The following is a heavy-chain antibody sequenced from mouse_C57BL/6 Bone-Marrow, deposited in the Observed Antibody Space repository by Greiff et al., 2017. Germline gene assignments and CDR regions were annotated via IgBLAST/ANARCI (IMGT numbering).Heavy chain of an antibody. CDR3: ARRGDGRDWYFDV. V-gene: IGHV5-6*03. Sequence: EVKLMESGGGLVKPGGSLKLSCAASGFTFSSYGMSWVRQTPDKRLEWVATISSGGSYTYYPDSGKGRFTISRDNAKNTLYLQMSSLKSEDTAMYYCARRGDGRDWYFDVWGTGTTVTVSS. J-gene: IGHJ1*03. CDR2: ISSGGSYT. CDR1: GFTFSSYG.